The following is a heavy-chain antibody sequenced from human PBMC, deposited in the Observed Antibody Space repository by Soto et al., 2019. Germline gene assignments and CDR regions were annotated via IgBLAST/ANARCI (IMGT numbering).Heavy chain of an antibody. Sequence: QLQLQESGPGLVKPSETLSLTCTVSGGSISSSSYYWGWIRQPPGKGLEWIGSIYYSGSTYYNPSLKSRVTISVDTSKNQFSLQLCAVTAADTAVYYCARHSEGLQRYNWFDPWGQGTLVTVSS. CDR1: GGSISSSSYY. D-gene: IGHD4-4*01. CDR2: IYYSGST. J-gene: IGHJ5*02. CDR3: ARHSEGLQRYNWFDP. V-gene: IGHV4-39*01.